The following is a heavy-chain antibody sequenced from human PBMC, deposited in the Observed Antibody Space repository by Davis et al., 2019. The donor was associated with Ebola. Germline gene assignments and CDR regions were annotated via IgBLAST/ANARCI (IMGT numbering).Heavy chain of an antibody. Sequence: AASVKVSCKASGYTFTSYGISWVRQAPGQGLEWMGWISAYNGNTNYAQKLQGRVAMTTDTSTSTAYMELRSLRSDDTAVYYCARGHDVGVAPGGYYYYYGMDVWGQGTTVTVSS. CDR2: ISAYNGNT. CDR3: ARGHDVGVAPGGYYYYYGMDV. CDR1: GYTFTSYG. V-gene: IGHV1-18*01. D-gene: IGHD3-3*01. J-gene: IGHJ6*02.